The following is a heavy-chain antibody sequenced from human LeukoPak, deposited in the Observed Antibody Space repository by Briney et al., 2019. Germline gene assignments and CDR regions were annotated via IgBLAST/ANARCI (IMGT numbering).Heavy chain of an antibody. J-gene: IGHJ4*01. CDR2: INTDGSST. Sequence: GGPLSLSCAVSGFPFISYGMQWVRQAPGKGLAWSSRINTDGSSTTYADSVKGRFTISRDNAKNTLYLQMNSLRAEDTAVYYCARELPREVTLDYWGQGTLVTVSS. D-gene: IGHD2-21*02. CDR1: GFPFISYG. V-gene: IGHV3-74*01. CDR3: ARELPREVTLDY.